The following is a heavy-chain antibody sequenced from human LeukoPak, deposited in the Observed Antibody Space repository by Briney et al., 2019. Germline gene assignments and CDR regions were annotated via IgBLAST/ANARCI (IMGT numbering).Heavy chain of an antibody. CDR2: ISGSGGST. V-gene: IGHV3-23*01. J-gene: IGHJ4*02. CDR3: AKCIGVAGTRPEGPDY. CDR1: GFTFSSYG. D-gene: IGHD6-19*01. Sequence: PGGSLRLSCAASGFTFSSYGMSWVRQAPGKGLEWVSAISGSGGSTYYADSVKGRFTISRDNSKNTLYLQMNSLRAEDTAVYYCAKCIGVAGTRPEGPDYWGQGTLVTVSS.